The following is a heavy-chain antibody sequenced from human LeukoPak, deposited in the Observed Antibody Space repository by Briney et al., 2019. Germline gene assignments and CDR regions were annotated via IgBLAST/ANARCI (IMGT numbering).Heavy chain of an antibody. J-gene: IGHJ4*02. Sequence: ASVQVSSKASGYPFTSYGISWVRQAPGQGREWMGWISAYNGNTNYSQKLQGRVTMTTDTSTSTAYMELRSLRSDDTAVYYCARDRTLQPTDYWGQGTLVTVSS. CDR2: ISAYNGNT. CDR3: ARDRTLQPTDY. D-gene: IGHD1-1*01. V-gene: IGHV1-18*01. CDR1: GYPFTSYG.